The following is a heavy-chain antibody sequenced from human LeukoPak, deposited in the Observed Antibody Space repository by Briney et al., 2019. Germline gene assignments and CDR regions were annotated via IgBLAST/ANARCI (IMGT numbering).Heavy chain of an antibody. V-gene: IGHV5-51*01. CDR2: IYPGDSDT. D-gene: IGHD5-24*01. Sequence: GESLKISWKGSGYTLASYGNAWVRQMPGNGLEWMGIIYPGDSDTRYSPSFQGQVTISADKSISTAYLQWSSLKASDTAMYYCATLDMATEIHRGGSDYWGQGTMVTVSS. J-gene: IGHJ3*01. CDR3: ATLDMATEIHRGGSDY. CDR1: GYTLASYG.